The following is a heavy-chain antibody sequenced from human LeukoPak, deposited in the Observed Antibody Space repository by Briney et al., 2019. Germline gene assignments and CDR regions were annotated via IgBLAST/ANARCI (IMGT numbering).Heavy chain of an antibody. CDR2: INNSGGSI. CDR3: AKGIVGAVKFDY. V-gene: IGHV3-23*01. D-gene: IGHD1-26*01. Sequence: GGSLRLSCAASGFTFTNYGMSWVRQAPGKGLEWVSGINNSGGSIYYADSVKGRFTISRDKSKNTLYLQMNSLRAEDTAIYYCAKGIVGAVKFDYWGQGTLVTVSS. J-gene: IGHJ4*02. CDR1: GFTFTNYG.